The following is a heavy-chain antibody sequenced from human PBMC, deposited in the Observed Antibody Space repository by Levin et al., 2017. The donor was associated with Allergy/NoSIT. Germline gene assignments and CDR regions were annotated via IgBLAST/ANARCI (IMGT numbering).Heavy chain of an antibody. Sequence: GGSLRLSCAASGFTFSSYAMSWVRQAPGKGLEWVSGISDSGGSSYYADSVKGRFSISRDNSENTLYLQMNTLRAEDTAVYYCAKASCRSASCYRFDYWGQGTLVTVSS. V-gene: IGHV3-23*01. D-gene: IGHD2-2*02. CDR1: GFTFSSYA. CDR3: AKASCRSASCYRFDY. CDR2: ISDSGGSS. J-gene: IGHJ4*02.